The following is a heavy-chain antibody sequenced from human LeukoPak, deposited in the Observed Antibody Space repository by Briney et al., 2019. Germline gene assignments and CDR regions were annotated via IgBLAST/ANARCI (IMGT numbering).Heavy chain of an antibody. CDR3: VKQGTGSYFDH. J-gene: IGHJ4*02. Sequence: GGSLRLSCAASGFSFSTYAMSWGRQAPGKGLEWVSSIGGGGANTYYADSVKGRFTISRDNSKNTLYLQMNSLRAEDTAVYYCVKQGTGSYFDHGGQGTLVTVSS. CDR2: IGGGGANT. D-gene: IGHD2-8*02. V-gene: IGHV3-23*01. CDR1: GFSFSTYA.